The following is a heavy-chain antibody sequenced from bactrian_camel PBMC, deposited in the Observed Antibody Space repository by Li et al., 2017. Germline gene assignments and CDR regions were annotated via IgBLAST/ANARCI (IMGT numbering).Heavy chain of an antibody. CDR2: IRRDGDE. D-gene: IGHD3*01. CDR3: AAGTRIIVGDYCDGITT. V-gene: IGHV3S31*01. J-gene: IGHJ6*01. CDR1: GYSSSRHC. Sequence: QLVESGGGSVQAGGSLRLSCTHFGYSSSRHCMGWFRQAPGKAREGIAGIRRDGDEYYADSVKGRFTISQDNAKNIIYLQMSSLTPDDTTMYYCAAGTRIIVGDYCDGITTWGQGTQVTVS.